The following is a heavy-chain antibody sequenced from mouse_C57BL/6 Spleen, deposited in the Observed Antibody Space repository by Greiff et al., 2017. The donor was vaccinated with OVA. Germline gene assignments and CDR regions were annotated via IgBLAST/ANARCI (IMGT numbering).Heavy chain of an antibody. V-gene: IGHV6-3*01. CDR2: LRLKSDNYAT. D-gene: IGHD4-1*01. Sequence: EVKLEESGGGLVQPGGSMKLSCVASGFTFSNYWMNWVRQSPEKGLEWVAQLRLKSDNYATNYAESVQGRFTSSRDDSKSRVDLQKNNLRAEDTGIYYCTVTGTTSWFAYWGQGTLVTVSA. J-gene: IGHJ3*01. CDR1: GFTFSNYW. CDR3: TVTGTTSWFAY.